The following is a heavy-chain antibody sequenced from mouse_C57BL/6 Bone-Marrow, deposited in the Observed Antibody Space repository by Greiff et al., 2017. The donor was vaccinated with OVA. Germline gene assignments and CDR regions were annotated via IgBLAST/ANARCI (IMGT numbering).Heavy chain of an antibody. CDR2: IYPRSGNT. CDR1: GYTFTSYG. J-gene: IGHJ3*01. D-gene: IGHD1-1*01. V-gene: IGHV1-81*01. Sequence: VQRVESGAELARPGASVKLSCKASGYTFTSYGISWVKQRTGQGLEWIGEIYPRSGNTYYNEKFKGKATLTADKSSSTAYMELRSLTSEDSAVYFCARWDIYYYGSSPFAYWGQGTLVTVSA. CDR3: ARWDIYYYGSSPFAY.